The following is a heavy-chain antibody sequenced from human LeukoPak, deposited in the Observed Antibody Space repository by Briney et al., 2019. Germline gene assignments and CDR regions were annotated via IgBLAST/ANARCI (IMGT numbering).Heavy chain of an antibody. CDR1: GFTFSSYA. Sequence: GGSLRLSCAASGFTFSSYAMHWVRQAPGKGLEWVAVISYDGSNKYYADSVKGRFTISRDNSKNTLYLQMNSLRAEDTAVYYCVRGSSGYTAVIDYWGQGTLVTVSS. V-gene: IGHV3-30*01. J-gene: IGHJ4*02. CDR3: VRGSSGYTAVIDY. CDR2: ISYDGSNK. D-gene: IGHD3-22*01.